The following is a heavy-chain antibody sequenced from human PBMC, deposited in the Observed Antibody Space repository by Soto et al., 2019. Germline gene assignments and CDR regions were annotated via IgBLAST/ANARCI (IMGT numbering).Heavy chain of an antibody. J-gene: IGHJ6*02. Sequence: ASVKVSCKASGYTFTGFYMHCVRQAPGQGLEWMGWINPNSGGTNYAQKFQGWVTMTRDTSISTAYMELSRLRSDDTAVYYCARGYRMVATSKSGNYYYGMDVWGQGTTVTVSS. D-gene: IGHD5-12*01. CDR2: INPNSGGT. CDR1: GYTFTGFY. CDR3: ARGYRMVATSKSGNYYYGMDV. V-gene: IGHV1-2*04.